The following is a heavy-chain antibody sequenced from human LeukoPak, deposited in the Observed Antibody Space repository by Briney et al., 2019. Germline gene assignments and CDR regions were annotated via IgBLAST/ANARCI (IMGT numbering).Heavy chain of an antibody. V-gene: IGHV4-59*01. CDR2: IYYSGST. CDR3: ARATGDIHFDF. D-gene: IGHD1-14*01. Sequence: PSETLSLTCTVSGGSISSYYWSWIRQPPGKGLEWIGYIYYSGSTDYNPSLKSRVTTSVDTSKNRFSLNLSSVTAADTAVYYCARATGDIHFDFWGRGTLVTVSS. J-gene: IGHJ4*02. CDR1: GGSISSYY.